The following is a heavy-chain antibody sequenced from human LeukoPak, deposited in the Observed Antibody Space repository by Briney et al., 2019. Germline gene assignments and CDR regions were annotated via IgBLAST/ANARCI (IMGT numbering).Heavy chain of an antibody. Sequence: SETLSLTCTVSGGSISSGGYYWSWIRQHPGKGLEWIGYIYYSGSTYYNPSLKSRVTISVDTSKNQFSLKLRSVTAADTAVYYCARASLSSGYYYNYWGQGTLVTVSS. CDR2: IYYSGST. J-gene: IGHJ4*02. V-gene: IGHV4-31*03. CDR1: GGSISSGGYY. CDR3: ARASLSSGYYYNY. D-gene: IGHD3-22*01.